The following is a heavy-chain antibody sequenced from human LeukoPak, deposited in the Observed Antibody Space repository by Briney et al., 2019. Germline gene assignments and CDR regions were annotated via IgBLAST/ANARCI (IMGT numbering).Heavy chain of an antibody. D-gene: IGHD6-19*01. Sequence: GGSLRLSCAASGFTFSSYAMNWVRQAPGKGLEWVSVISGSGGTTYYADSVKGRFTISRDNSKNTPYLQMNSLRAEDTAVYYCARSGYSSGYYYYYMDVWGKGTTVTVSS. V-gene: IGHV3-23*01. CDR2: ISGSGGTT. CDR1: GFTFSSYA. CDR3: ARSGYSSGYYYYYMDV. J-gene: IGHJ6*03.